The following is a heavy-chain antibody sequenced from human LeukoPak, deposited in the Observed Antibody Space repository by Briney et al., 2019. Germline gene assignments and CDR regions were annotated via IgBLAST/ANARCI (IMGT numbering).Heavy chain of an antibody. CDR3: AKTSSLKYGSGAHWYFDL. D-gene: IGHD3-10*01. Sequence: GGSLRLSCAASGFTFSSYAMSWVRQAPGKGLEWVSAISGSGGSTYYADSVKGRFTISRDNSKNTLYLQMNSLRAEDTAVYYCAKTSSLKYGSGAHWYFDLWGRGTLVTVSS. J-gene: IGHJ2*01. V-gene: IGHV3-23*01. CDR1: GFTFSSYA. CDR2: ISGSGGST.